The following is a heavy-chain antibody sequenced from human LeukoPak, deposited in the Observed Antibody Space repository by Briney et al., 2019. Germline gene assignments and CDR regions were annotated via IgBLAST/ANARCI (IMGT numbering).Heavy chain of an antibody. V-gene: IGHV3-30-3*01. Sequence: PGRSLRLSCAASGFTFSSYAMHWVRQAPGKGLEWVAVISYDGSNKYYADSVKGRFTISRDNSKNTLYLQMNSLRAEDTAVYYCARVAYYDFWSGPRHYYYGMDVWGQGTTVTVSS. CDR3: ARVAYYDFWSGPRHYYYGMDV. D-gene: IGHD3-3*01. CDR2: ISYDGSNK. CDR1: GFTFSSYA. J-gene: IGHJ6*02.